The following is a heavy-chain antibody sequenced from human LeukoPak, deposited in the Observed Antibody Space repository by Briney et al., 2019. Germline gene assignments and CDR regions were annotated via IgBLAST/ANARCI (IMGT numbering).Heavy chain of an antibody. Sequence: GGSLRLSCAASGFTFSSYGMHWVRQAPGKGLEWVAFIRYDGSNKYYADSVKGRFTISRDNSKNTLYLQMDSLRAEDTAVYYCAKDSKVVPAASNIDYWGQGTLVTVSS. CDR1: GFTFSSYG. CDR3: AKDSKVVPAASNIDY. CDR2: IRYDGSNK. J-gene: IGHJ4*02. V-gene: IGHV3-30*02. D-gene: IGHD2-2*01.